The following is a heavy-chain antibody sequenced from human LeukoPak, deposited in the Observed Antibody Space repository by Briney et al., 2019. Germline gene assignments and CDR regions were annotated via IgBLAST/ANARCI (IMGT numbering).Heavy chain of an antibody. V-gene: IGHV3-43D*04. J-gene: IGHJ4*02. CDR1: GFTFDDYA. CDR2: ISWDGGST. CDR3: AKGHLGYCSASGPAPDY. Sequence: PGGSLRLSCAASGFTFDDYAMHWVRQAPGKGLAWVSLISWDGGSTYYADSVKGRFTISRDNSKNSLYLQMNSLRAEDTALYYCAKGHLGYCSASGPAPDYWGQGTLVTVSS. D-gene: IGHD2-15*01.